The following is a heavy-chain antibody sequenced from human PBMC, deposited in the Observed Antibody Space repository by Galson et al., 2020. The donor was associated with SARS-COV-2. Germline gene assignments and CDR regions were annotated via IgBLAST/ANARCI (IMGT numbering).Heavy chain of an antibody. CDR1: GFSLSTSGMC. CDR2: IDWDDDK. V-gene: IGHV2-70*17. D-gene: IGHD3-9*01. Sequence: SGPTLVKPTQTLTLTCTFSGFSLSTSGMCVSWIRQPPGKALEWLARIDWDDDKFYSTSLKTRLTISKDTSKNQEVLTMTNMDPVDTATYYCARSHYDILTGYYKDFDYWGQGTLVTVSS. CDR3: ARSHYDILTGYYKDFDY. J-gene: IGHJ4*02.